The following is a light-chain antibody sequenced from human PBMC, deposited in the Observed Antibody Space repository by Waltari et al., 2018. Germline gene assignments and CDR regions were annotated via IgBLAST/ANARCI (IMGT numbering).Light chain of an antibody. V-gene: IGKV3-20*01. CDR1: QCISSP. Sequence: EIILTQSPGLLSLSPGERVTLSSRASQCISSPLAWYPQKPGQSPRLLTYDASTRPTGNPERFRGSGSGTDCSLPTRRLDTAASAVYYCQHYVRLPGTFGQGTKVAIK. J-gene: IGKJ1*01. CDR2: DAS. CDR3: QHYVRLPGT.